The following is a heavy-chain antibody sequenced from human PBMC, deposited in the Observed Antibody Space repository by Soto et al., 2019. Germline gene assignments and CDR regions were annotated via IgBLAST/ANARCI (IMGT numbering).Heavy chain of an antibody. CDR3: AKDGRYCSSTSCSVVWFDP. CDR2: ISGSGGST. CDR1: GFTFSSYA. Sequence: PGGSLRLSCAASGFTFSSYAMSWVRQAPGKGLEWVSAISGSGGSTYYADSVKGRFTISRDNSKNTLYLQMNSLRAEDTAVYYCAKDGRYCSSTSCSVVWFDPWGQGTLVTVSS. D-gene: IGHD2-2*01. V-gene: IGHV3-23*01. J-gene: IGHJ5*02.